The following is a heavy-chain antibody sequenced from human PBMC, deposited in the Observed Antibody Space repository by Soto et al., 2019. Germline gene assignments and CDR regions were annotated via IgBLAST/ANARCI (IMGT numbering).Heavy chain of an antibody. D-gene: IGHD3-22*01. V-gene: IGHV4-30-4*01. J-gene: IGHJ3*01. CDR2: IYHSGTT. Sequence: SETLSLTFTVSGGSINSVDYYWSWIRQPPGKGLQLIGYIYHSGTTYYNPSLKSRATISVDTSKNHFSLRLTYATAADTAVYYRARDRSAYYYESSGYWAFDXWGQGTKVTVS. CDR1: GGSINSVDYY. CDR3: ARDRSAYYYESSGYWAFDX.